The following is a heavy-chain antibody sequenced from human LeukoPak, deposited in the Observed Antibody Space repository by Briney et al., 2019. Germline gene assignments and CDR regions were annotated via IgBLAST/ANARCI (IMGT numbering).Heavy chain of an antibody. D-gene: IGHD2-15*01. CDR1: GFTFSNYW. J-gene: IGHJ4*02. CDR3: VRDRGYCSGGTCYALWDY. V-gene: IGHV3-7*01. Sequence: GGSLRLSCAASGFTFSNYWMTWVRQAPGKGLEWVADIKEDGGEKYHVDPVKGRFTISRDNAKNSLYLQMNSLRAEDTAMYYCVRDRGYCSGGTCYALWDYWGQGTLVTVSS. CDR2: IKEDGGEK.